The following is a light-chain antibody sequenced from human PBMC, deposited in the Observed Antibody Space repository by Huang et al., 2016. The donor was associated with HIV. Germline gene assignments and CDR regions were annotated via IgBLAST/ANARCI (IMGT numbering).Light chain of an antibody. V-gene: IGKV3-15*01. CDR3: QQFNNWPPRFT. CDR1: QNIGDN. Sequence: EIVMTQSPATLSVSPGERATLSCRASQNIGDNLTWYQHKPGQAPRLLIYGASTRATGIPPRFSGSGSGTEFTRTSSGLESEDFAVYYCQQFNNWPPRFTFGPGTTVDVK. CDR2: GAS. J-gene: IGKJ3*01.